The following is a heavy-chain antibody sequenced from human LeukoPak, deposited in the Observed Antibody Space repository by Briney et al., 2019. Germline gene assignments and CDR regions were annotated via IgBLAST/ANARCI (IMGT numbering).Heavy chain of an antibody. V-gene: IGHV4-59*01. CDR1: GGSISRNY. CDR3: ARYYCRSTSCLHFDY. Sequence: PSETLFLTCTVSGGSISRNYWSWIRQPPGKGLEWIGYIYYSGSTNYNPSLKSRVTISVDTSKNQFSLKLSSVTAADTAVYYCARYYCRSTSCLHFDYWGQGTLVTVSS. D-gene: IGHD2-2*01. CDR2: IYYSGST. J-gene: IGHJ4*02.